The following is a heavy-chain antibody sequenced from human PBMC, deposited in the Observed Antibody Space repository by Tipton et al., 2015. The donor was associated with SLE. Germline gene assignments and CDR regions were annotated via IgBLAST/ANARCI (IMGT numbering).Heavy chain of an antibody. CDR3: ARSSMAADDY. CDR2: IYYSGST. D-gene: IGHD6-6*01. V-gene: IGHV4-59*11. J-gene: IGHJ4*02. Sequence: TLSLTCTVSGGSISSHYWSWIRQPPGKGLEWIGYIYYSGSTNYNPSLKSRVTISVDTSKNQFSLKLSSVTAADTAVYYCARSSMAADDYWGQGPLVTVSS. CDR1: GGSISSHY.